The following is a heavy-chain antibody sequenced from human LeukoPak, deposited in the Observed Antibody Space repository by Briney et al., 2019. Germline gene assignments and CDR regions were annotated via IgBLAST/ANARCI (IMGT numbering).Heavy chain of an antibody. D-gene: IGHD6-13*01. CDR2: ISWNSGSI. CDR1: GLTFDDYA. CDR3: ARDLAAADY. Sequence: PGGSLRLSCAASGLTFDDYAMHWVRQAPGKGLEWVSGISWNSGSIGYADSVKGRFTISRDNAKNSLYLQMNSLRAEDTAVYYCARDLAAADYWGQGTLVTVSS. V-gene: IGHV3-9*01. J-gene: IGHJ4*02.